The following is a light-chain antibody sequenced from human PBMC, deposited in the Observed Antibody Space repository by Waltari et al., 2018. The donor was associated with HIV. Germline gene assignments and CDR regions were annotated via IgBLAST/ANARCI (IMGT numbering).Light chain of an antibody. CDR2: DAS. V-gene: IGKV3-11*01. CDR3: QQRSNLWT. Sequence: EIVLTQSPATLSLSPGERATLSCRASQSVSSYLAWYQQKPGQAPRLLIYDASNRATGIPARFSGSGSETDFTLTISSLEPEDFAVYYCQQRSNLWTFGQGTKVEIK. J-gene: IGKJ1*01. CDR1: QSVSSY.